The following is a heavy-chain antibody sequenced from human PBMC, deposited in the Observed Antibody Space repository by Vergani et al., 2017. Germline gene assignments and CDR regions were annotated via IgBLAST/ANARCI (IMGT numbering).Heavy chain of an antibody. D-gene: IGHD2-2*01. CDR2: IYYSGST. V-gene: IGHV4-59*01. Sequence: VQLQESGPGLVKPSETLSLTCTVSGGSISSYYWSWIRQPPGKGLEWIGYIYYSGSTNYNPSLKSRVTISVDTSKNQFSLKLSSVTAADTAVYYCARVRLVPAAIYYMDVWGKGTTVTVSS. CDR3: ARVRLVPAAIYYMDV. J-gene: IGHJ6*03. CDR1: GGSISSYY.